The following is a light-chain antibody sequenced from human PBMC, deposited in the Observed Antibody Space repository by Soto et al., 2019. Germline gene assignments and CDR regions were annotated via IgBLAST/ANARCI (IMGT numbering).Light chain of an antibody. J-gene: IGKJ1*01. CDR1: QGIRNE. CDR2: AAS. V-gene: IGKV1-6*01. Sequence: AIQMTQSPSSLSASVGDRVTITCRASQGIRNELGWYQQKPGKAPNLLIYAASSLQSGVPSRFTGSGSGTDFTLTISSLQPEDFATYYCLQDYNYPRTFGQGTKVEVK. CDR3: LQDYNYPRT.